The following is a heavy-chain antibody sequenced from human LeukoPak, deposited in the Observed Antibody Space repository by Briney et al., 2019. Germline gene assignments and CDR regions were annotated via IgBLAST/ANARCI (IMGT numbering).Heavy chain of an antibody. CDR1: GGSISSSTYY. D-gene: IGHD6-13*01. CDR3: ARGRVSSSTWYSTYYYYFYMDV. J-gene: IGHJ6*03. Sequence: SETLSLTCTVSGGSISSSTYYWGWIRQPPGKGLEWIGSMYYSSGNTYYNPSLKSRVTISVDTSKNQFSLKLSSVTAADTAVYFCARGRVSSSTWYSTYYYYFYMDVWGKGTTVTVSS. V-gene: IGHV4-39*07. CDR2: MYYSSGNT.